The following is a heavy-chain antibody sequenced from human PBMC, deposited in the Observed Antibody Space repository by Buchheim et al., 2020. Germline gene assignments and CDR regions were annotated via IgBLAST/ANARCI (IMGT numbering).Heavy chain of an antibody. J-gene: IGHJ4*02. CDR2: VYPGDSDA. V-gene: IGHV5-51*01. CDR1: GYTFSSYW. CDR3: AREDSSHFGHGPLDF. Sequence: EVQLVQTGTAVKKSGDSLRISCEASGYTFSSYWIAWVRHKPGKGLEWMGTVYPGDSDAKYGPSFQDQVTISVDKSLRTAYLEISSLEASDTAIYYCAREDSSHFGHGPLDFWGQGTL. D-gene: IGHD3-3*01.